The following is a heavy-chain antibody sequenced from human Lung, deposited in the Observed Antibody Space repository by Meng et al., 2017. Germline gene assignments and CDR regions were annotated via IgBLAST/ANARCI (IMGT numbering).Heavy chain of an antibody. V-gene: IGHV3-74*01. D-gene: IGHD5-24*01. CDR2: INTDGSST. Sequence: EVQLVESGGGLVQPGGSLGLFCAASGFTFSTYRMHWARQAPGKGLVWVSHINTDGSSTNYADSVKGRFTISRDNAKNTLYLQMNSLRAEDTAVYYCGRSDGYIRDWGQGTLVTVSS. CDR3: GRSDGYIRD. CDR1: GFTFSTYR. J-gene: IGHJ4*02.